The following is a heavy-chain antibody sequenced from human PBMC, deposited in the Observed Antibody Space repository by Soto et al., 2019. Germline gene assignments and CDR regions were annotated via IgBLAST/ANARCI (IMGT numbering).Heavy chain of an antibody. CDR2: TYYRSKWYN. D-gene: IGHD1-7*01. CDR3: AKGTTPYYYYGMDV. CDR1: GDSVSSNIAA. J-gene: IGHJ6*02. V-gene: IGHV6-1*01. Sequence: PSQTLSLTCAISGDSVSSNIAAWNWIRQSPSRGLEWLGRTYYRSKWYNDYAVSVKSRITINPDTSKNQFSLQLNSVTPEDTAVYYCAKGTTPYYYYGMDVWGQGTTVTVSS.